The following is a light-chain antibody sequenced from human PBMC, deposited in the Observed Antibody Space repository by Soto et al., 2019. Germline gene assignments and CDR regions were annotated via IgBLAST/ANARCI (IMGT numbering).Light chain of an antibody. CDR2: EVS. J-gene: IGLJ1*01. CDR1: ASDVGGYNY. CDR3: SSYTNRNTRV. Sequence: QSALTQPASVSGSPGQSIAISCTGTASDVGGYNYVSWHQQHPGKAPKLMIYEVSNRPSGVSNRFSGSKSGNTASLTISGLQAEDEADYYCSSYTNRNTRVFGTGTKLTVL. V-gene: IGLV2-14*01.